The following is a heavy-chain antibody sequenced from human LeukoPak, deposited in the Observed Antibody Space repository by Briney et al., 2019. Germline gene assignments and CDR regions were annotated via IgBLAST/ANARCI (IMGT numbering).Heavy chain of an antibody. D-gene: IGHD2-8*01. J-gene: IGHJ4*02. CDR1: GFAFNTFG. CDR3: AKSGGYCTDGICYHFDY. CDR2: ISSDGSKQ. V-gene: IGHV3-30*18. Sequence: PGGSLRLPCAASGFAFNTFGIHWVRQTPGKGLEWVAVISSDGSKQYYGDSVKGRFTISRDNSKNMLYLQINSLRPEDTAVYYCAKSGGYCTDGICYHFDYWGQGTLVTVSS.